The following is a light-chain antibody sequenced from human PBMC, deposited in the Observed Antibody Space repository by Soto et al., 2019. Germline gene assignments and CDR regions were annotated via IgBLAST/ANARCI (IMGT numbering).Light chain of an antibody. CDR3: SSYSSSSTPVV. V-gene: IGLV2-14*03. Sequence: QSALTQPASVSGSPGQSITISCTGTSSDVGCYNYVSWYQHHPGKAPKHIIYDVRNRPSGISNRFSGSKSGNRASLAISGLQAEDEADYFCSSYSSSSTPVVFGGGTKLTVL. CDR2: DVR. J-gene: IGLJ2*01. CDR1: SSDVGCYNY.